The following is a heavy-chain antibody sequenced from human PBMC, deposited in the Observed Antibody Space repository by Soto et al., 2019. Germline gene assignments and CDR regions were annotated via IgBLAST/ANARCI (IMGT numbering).Heavy chain of an antibody. CDR3: ARGNPQLYDCSGGSCYSSRGSSHAFDI. Sequence: PGGSLRLSCAASGFTFSSYAMHWVRQAPGKGLEWVAVISYDGSNKYYADSVKGRFTISRDNSKNTLYLQMNSLRAEDTAVYYCARGNPQLYDCSGGSCYSSRGSSHAFDIWGQGTMVTVSS. CDR1: GFTFSSYA. CDR2: ISYDGSNK. D-gene: IGHD2-15*01. J-gene: IGHJ3*02. V-gene: IGHV3-30-3*01.